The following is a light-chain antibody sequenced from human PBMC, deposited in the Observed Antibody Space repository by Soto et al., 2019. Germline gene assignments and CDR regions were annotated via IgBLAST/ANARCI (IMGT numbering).Light chain of an antibody. V-gene: IGKV3-20*01. J-gene: IGKJ2*01. CDR3: QQYGSSPFT. CDR1: QSVNSNY. CDR2: DAA. Sequence: EIVLTQSPGTLSLSPGERVTLSCRASQSVNSNYLAWYQQRPGQAPRLLISDAATRATDIPDRFSGSGSGTDFTLTISRLEPEDFAVYFCQQYGSSPFTFGQGTKLEIK.